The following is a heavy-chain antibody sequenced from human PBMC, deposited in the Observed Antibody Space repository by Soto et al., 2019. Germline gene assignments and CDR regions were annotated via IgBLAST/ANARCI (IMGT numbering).Heavy chain of an antibody. Sequence: QVQLQESGPGLVKPSETLSLTCTVPSGSIRTSYWTWIRQFPGKRLEWIAHIHNSGNTNSNPSLKSRVTISMDTSKNQISLRLTSVTSADTAMYYCARLQYTVGTHIDLWGQGTMVPVSS. CDR2: IHNSGNT. V-gene: IGHV4-59*01. J-gene: IGHJ3*01. CDR3: ARLQYTVGTHIDL. D-gene: IGHD4-17*01. CDR1: SGSIRTSY.